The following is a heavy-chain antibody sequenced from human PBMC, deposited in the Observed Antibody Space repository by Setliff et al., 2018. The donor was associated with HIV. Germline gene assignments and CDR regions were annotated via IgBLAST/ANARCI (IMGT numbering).Heavy chain of an antibody. V-gene: IGHV4-39*01. Sequence: SETLSLTCGLNGVPFSDYYWGWIRQPPGKGLEWIGSVYYDGTTSYYPSLKRRVTISVDTSKNQFSLRLNSVTAADTAVYYCARHDDEWLVPVSVKFWGQGVLVTVSS. CDR3: ARHDDEWLVPVSVKF. J-gene: IGHJ4*02. D-gene: IGHD6-19*01. CDR2: VYYDGTT. CDR1: GVPFSDYY.